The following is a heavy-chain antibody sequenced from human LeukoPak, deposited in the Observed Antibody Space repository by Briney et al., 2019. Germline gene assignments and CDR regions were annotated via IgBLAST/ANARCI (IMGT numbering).Heavy chain of an antibody. D-gene: IGHD3-16*01. J-gene: IGHJ3*01. Sequence: GGSLRLPCAASGFTFSDYSMNWVRQAPGKGLEWISYISSSSSTIYYADSVKGRFTISRDNAKKSLYMQMNSLRAEDTAVYYCVRVGGAFDLWGQGTRVSVSS. CDR2: ISSSSSTI. V-gene: IGHV3-48*01. CDR3: VRVGGAFDL. CDR1: GFTFSDYS.